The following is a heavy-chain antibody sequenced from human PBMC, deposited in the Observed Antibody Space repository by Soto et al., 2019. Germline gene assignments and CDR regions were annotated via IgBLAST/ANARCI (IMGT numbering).Heavy chain of an antibody. CDR3: AKDLYYYDSSGYFGEDDAFDI. CDR1: GFTFISYA. CDR2: ISGSGGST. J-gene: IGHJ3*02. D-gene: IGHD3-22*01. Sequence: PGGSLRLSCAASGFTFISYAMSWVRQAPGKGLEWVSAISGSGGSTYYADSVKGRFTISRDNSKNTLYPQMNSLRAEDTAVYYCAKDLYYYDSSGYFGEDDAFDIWGQGTMVTVSS. V-gene: IGHV3-23*01.